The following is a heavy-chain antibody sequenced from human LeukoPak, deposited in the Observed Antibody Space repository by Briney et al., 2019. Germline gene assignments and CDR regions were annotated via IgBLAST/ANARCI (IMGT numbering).Heavy chain of an antibody. CDR2: IIPIFGTA. J-gene: IGHJ5*02. D-gene: IGHD3-3*01. Sequence: SVKVSCKASGGTFSSYAISWVRQAPGQGLEWMGGIIPIFGTANYAQKFQGRVTITADESTSTAYMELSSLRSEDTAVYYCARSYDFCSGFAGFDPWGQGTLVTVSS. CDR1: GGTFSSYA. V-gene: IGHV1-69*13. CDR3: ARSYDFCSGFAGFDP.